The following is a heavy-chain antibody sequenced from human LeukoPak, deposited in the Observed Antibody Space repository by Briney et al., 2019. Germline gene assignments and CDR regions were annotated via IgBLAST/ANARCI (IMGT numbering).Heavy chain of an antibody. Sequence: GGSLRLSCAASGFTFSSYSMNWVRQAPGKGLEWVSSISSSSSYIYYADSVKGRFTISRDNAKNSLYLQMNSLRAEDTAVYYCARDRYMGGILDYYYYGMDVWGQGTTVTVSS. CDR1: GFTFSSYS. D-gene: IGHD1-1*01. V-gene: IGHV3-21*01. J-gene: IGHJ6*02. CDR2: ISSSSSYI. CDR3: ARDRYMGGILDYYYYGMDV.